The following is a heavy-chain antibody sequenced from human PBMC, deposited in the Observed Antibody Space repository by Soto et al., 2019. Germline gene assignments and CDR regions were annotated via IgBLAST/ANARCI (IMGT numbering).Heavy chain of an antibody. CDR3: ARDGHGGSGYLYFDY. D-gene: IGHD2-15*01. Sequence: ASVKVSCKASGYTFTSYAMRWVRQAPGQRLEWMGWINAGNGNTKYSQKFQGRVTITRDTSASTAYMELSSLRSEDTAVYYCARDGHGGSGYLYFDYWGQGTLVTVSS. CDR1: GYTFTSYA. V-gene: IGHV1-3*01. J-gene: IGHJ4*02. CDR2: INAGNGNT.